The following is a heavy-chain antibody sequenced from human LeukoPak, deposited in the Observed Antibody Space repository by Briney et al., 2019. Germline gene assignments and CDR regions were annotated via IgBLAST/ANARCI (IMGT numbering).Heavy chain of an antibody. Sequence: GGSLRLSCAASGFTFSSYWMYWVRQVPGKGLECVSRINTDGSSTTYGESVKGRFTMSRDNAKNSLYLQMNSLRDEDTAGYYCVRRYASSGYYRVPPDHWGQGTLVTVSS. V-gene: IGHV3-74*01. CDR1: GFTFSSYW. CDR3: VRRYASSGYYRVPPDH. CDR2: INTDGSST. J-gene: IGHJ4*02. D-gene: IGHD3-22*01.